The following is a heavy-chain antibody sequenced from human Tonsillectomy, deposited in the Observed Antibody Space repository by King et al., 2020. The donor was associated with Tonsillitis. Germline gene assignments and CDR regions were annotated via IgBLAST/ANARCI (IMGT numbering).Heavy chain of an antibody. CDR1: GFTFSSYA. J-gene: IGHJ3*02. D-gene: IGHD3-22*01. CDR3: ARDSPSSYYDSSGYYYGAFDI. Sequence: VQLVESGGGVVQPGRSLRLSCAASGFTFSSYAMHWVRQAPGKGLEWVAVISYDGSNKYYADSVKGRFTISRDNSKNTLYLQMNRLRAEDTAVYYCARDSPSSYYDSSGYYYGAFDIWGQGTMVTVSS. CDR2: ISYDGSNK. V-gene: IGHV3-30-3*01.